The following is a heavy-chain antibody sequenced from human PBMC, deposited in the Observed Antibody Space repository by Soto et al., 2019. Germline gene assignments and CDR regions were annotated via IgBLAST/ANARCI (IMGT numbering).Heavy chain of an antibody. J-gene: IGHJ4*02. Sequence: GGSLRLSCAASGFTFSSYSMNWVRQAPGKGLEWVSSISSSSSYIYYADSGKGRFTISRENAKNSLYLQMNSLRAEDTAVYYCARDPGYSSAGLSLFDYWGQGTLVTVSS. D-gene: IGHD6-25*01. V-gene: IGHV3-21*01. CDR3: ARDPGYSSAGLSLFDY. CDR2: ISSSSSYI. CDR1: GFTFSSYS.